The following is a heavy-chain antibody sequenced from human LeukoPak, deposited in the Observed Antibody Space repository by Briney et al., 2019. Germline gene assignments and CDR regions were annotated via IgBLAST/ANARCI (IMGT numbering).Heavy chain of an antibody. CDR1: GYTFTSYG. V-gene: IGHV1-18*01. Sequence: GASVKVSCKASGYTFTSYGISWVRQAPGQGLEWMGWISAYNGNTNYAQELQGRVTMTTDTSTSTAYMELRSLRSDDTAVYYCARVMGYYGSGSYYGYFDYWGQGTLVTVSS. D-gene: IGHD3-10*01. J-gene: IGHJ4*02. CDR2: ISAYNGNT. CDR3: ARVMGYYGSGSYYGYFDY.